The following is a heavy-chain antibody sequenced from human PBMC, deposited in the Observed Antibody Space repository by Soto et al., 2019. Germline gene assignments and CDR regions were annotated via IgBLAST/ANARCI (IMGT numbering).Heavy chain of an antibody. CDR2: IYWDDDK. D-gene: IGHD6-19*01. Sequence: QITLKESGPTLVKPTQTLTLTCTFSGFSLSTSGVGVVWIRQPPGKALEWLGIIYWDDDKRYRPSLKSRLTNTXDXFNNQLVLTMSNMDPVDTGTYYCAHNLVAGTSWFDPWGQGTLVTVSS. V-gene: IGHV2-5*02. CDR1: GFSLSTSGVG. J-gene: IGHJ5*02. CDR3: AHNLVAGTSWFDP.